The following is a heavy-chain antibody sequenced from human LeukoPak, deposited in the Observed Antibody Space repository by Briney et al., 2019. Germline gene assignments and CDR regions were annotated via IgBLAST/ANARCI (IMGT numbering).Heavy chain of an antibody. CDR2: ISGSGGST. J-gene: IGHJ3*02. CDR1: GFTFSSYA. V-gene: IGHV3-23*01. D-gene: IGHD5-18*01. CDR3: AKDVKYSYGLWGFDI. Sequence: SGGSLRLSCAASGFTFSSYAMSWVRQAPGKGLEWVSAISGSGGSTYYADSVKGRFTISRDNSKNTLYLQMNSLRAEDTAVYYCAKDVKYSYGLWGFDIWGQGTMVTVSS.